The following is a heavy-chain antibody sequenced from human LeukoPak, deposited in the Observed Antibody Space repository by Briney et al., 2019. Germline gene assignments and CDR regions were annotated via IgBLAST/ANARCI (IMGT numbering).Heavy chain of an antibody. D-gene: IGHD1-26*01. CDR3: ARLPPRGVLYYNYMDV. J-gene: IGHJ6*03. Sequence: PSETLSLTCAVYGGSLSGYYWNWIRQPPGKGLEWIGEIDHSGSTNYNPSLKSRITISVDTSKNQLSLKLSSVTAADTAVYYCARLPPRGVLYYNYMDVWGKGTTVTISS. V-gene: IGHV4-34*01. CDR1: GGSLSGYY. CDR2: IDHSGST.